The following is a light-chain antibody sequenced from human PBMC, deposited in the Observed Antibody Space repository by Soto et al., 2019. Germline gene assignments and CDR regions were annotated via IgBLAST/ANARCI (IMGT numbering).Light chain of an antibody. V-gene: IGKV3-11*01. CDR3: QQRSNWPRT. CDR1: RSVGSF. J-gene: IGKJ1*01. Sequence: EIVLTQSPATLSLSPGERAILSCRASRSVGSFLAWFQQKPGQPPRLLIYNSSNRTTGIPARFSGSGSGTDFTLTISSLEPEDFAVYYCQQRSNWPRTFGQGTKVDIK. CDR2: NSS.